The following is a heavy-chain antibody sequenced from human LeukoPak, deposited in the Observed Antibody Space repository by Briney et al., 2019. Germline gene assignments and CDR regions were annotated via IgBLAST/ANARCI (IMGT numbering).Heavy chain of an antibody. J-gene: IGHJ5*02. CDR2: IYSGGST. D-gene: IGHD6-13*01. V-gene: IGHV3-66*01. CDR3: ARDLAYSSSWTGWFDP. Sequence: PGGSLRLSCAASGFTVSSNYMSWARQAPGKGLEWVSVIYSGGSTYYADSVKGRFTISRDNSKNTLYLQMNSLRAEDTAVYYCARDLAYSSSWTGWFDPWGQGTLVTVSS. CDR1: GFTVSSNY.